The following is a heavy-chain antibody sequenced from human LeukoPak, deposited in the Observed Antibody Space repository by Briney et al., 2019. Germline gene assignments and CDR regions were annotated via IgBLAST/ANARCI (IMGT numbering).Heavy chain of an antibody. CDR3: ARDGWPGSSYYRPFDY. Sequence: PGGSLRLSCAASGFTFSSYSINWVRQAPGKGLEWVSYISSSSSTINYADSVKGRFTISRDNAKNSLYLQMNSLRAEDTAVYYCARDGWPGSSYYRPFDYWGQGTLVTVSS. J-gene: IGHJ4*02. V-gene: IGHV3-48*01. CDR1: GFTFSSYS. CDR2: ISSSSSTI. D-gene: IGHD3-10*01.